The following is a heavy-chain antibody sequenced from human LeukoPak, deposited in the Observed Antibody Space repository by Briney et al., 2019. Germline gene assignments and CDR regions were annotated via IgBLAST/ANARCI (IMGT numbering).Heavy chain of an antibody. CDR1: GYTFTGYY. J-gene: IGHJ4*02. Sequence: VASVKVSCKASGYTFTGYYIHWVRQAPGQGLEWMGWINPNSGGTNYAQKFQGRVTMTRDTSISTAYMELSRLRSDDTAVYYCARVRDYFDYWGQGTLVTVSS. V-gene: IGHV1-2*02. CDR3: ARVRDYFDY. CDR2: INPNSGGT.